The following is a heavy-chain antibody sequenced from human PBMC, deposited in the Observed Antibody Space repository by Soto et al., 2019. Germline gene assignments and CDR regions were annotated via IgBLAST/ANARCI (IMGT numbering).Heavy chain of an antibody. CDR3: ARDSAYYDFWTTFDY. V-gene: IGHV1-3*01. D-gene: IGHD3-3*01. CDR1: GYTFTSYA. Sequence: ASVKVSCKASGYTFTSYAMHWVRQAPGQRLEWMGWINAGNGNTKYSQKFQGRVTITRDTSASTAYMELSSLRSEDTVLYYCARDSAYYDFWTTFDYWGQGTLVTVSS. CDR2: INAGNGNT. J-gene: IGHJ4*02.